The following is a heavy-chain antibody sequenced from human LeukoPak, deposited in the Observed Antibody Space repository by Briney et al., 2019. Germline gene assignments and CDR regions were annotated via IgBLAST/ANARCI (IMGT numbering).Heavy chain of an antibody. V-gene: IGHV4-61*01. CDR3: ARDQHGDYEGGFDY. Sequence: SETLSLTCTVSGGSVSSGRYYWSWIRQPPGKGLEWFGYIYYSGSTNYNPSLKSRVTISVDTSKNQFSLTLSSVTAADTAVYYCARDQHGDYEGGFDYWGQGTLVTVSS. D-gene: IGHD4-17*01. CDR1: GGSVSSGRYY. CDR2: IYYSGST. J-gene: IGHJ4*02.